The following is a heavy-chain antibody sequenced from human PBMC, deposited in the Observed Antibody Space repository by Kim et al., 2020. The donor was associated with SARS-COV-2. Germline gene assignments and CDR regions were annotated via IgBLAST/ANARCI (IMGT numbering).Heavy chain of an antibody. CDR2: IFYDGSNK. D-gene: IGHD1-7*01. J-gene: IGHJ4*02. CDR1: GFTFSSYS. Sequence: GGSLRLSCAASGFTFSSYSMHWVRQAPGKGLEWVADIFYDGSNKYYADSVKGRFTISRDNSKNTLYLQMNSLRAEDTAVYYCASPSLRTTWDYWGQGTLSTVSS. CDR3: ASPSLRTTWDY. V-gene: IGHV3-30*04.